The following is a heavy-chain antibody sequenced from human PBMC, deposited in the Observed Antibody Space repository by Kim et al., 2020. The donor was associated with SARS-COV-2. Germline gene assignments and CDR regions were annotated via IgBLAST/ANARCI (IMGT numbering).Heavy chain of an antibody. D-gene: IGHD6-13*01. CDR3: ARVYHSSSWYGVDY. CDR2: ISSSGSTT. V-gene: IGHV3-48*03. Sequence: GGSLRLSCAASGFTFSSYEMNWVRQAPGKGLEWVSYISSSGSTTYYADSVKGRFTISRDNAKNSLYLQMNSLRAEYTAVYYCARVYHSSSWYGVDYWGQGTLVTVSS. J-gene: IGHJ4*02. CDR1: GFTFSSYE.